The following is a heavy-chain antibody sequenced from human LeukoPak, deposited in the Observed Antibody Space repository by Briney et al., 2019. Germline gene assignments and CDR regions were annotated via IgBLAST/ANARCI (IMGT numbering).Heavy chain of an antibody. CDR1: GESFSSYY. Sequence: SETLSLTCAVYGESFSSYYWSWIRQPPGKGLEWIGEINHSGNTNYNPSLKSRVTISVDTSKNQFSLKLSSVTAADTAVYYCARGTTTVTRYDYWGQGTLVTVSS. CDR2: INHSGNT. CDR3: ARGTTTVTRYDY. J-gene: IGHJ4*02. D-gene: IGHD4-17*01. V-gene: IGHV4-34*01.